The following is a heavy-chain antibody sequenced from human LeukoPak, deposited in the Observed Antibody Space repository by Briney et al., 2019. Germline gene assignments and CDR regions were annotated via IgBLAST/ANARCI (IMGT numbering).Heavy chain of an antibody. CDR2: ISGSGGST. J-gene: IGHJ6*03. V-gene: IGHV3-23*01. CDR1: KFNFNSYG. CDR3: AKDLVEWLRFMGV. D-gene: IGHD5-12*01. Sequence: PGGSLRLSCTTSKFNFNSYGMTWVRQAPGRGLEWVSSISGSGGSTQYAASVQGRFTISRDNSKNTLYLQMNSLRAEDTAVYYCAKDLVEWLRFMGVWGKGTTVTVSS.